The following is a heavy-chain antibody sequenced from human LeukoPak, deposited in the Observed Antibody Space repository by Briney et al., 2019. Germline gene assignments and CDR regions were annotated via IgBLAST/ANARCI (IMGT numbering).Heavy chain of an antibody. CDR2: IYKSGST. CDR1: GGSITDYY. J-gene: IGHJ5*02. CDR3: ARDDRVSGTFLRWFAP. V-gene: IGHV4-4*07. Sequence: KPAETLSLTCTVSGGSITDYYSSWIRQPAGKRWEGFGHIYKSGSTYYNLSLKSRITMSIDTFKSQVSPYLRSVTAADTAVYYCARDDRVSGTFLRWFAPWGQGTLVTVSS. D-gene: IGHD1-26*01.